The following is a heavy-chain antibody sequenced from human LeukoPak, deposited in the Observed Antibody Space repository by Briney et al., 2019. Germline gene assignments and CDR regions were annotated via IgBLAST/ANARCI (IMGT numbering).Heavy chain of an antibody. CDR2: IYHSGST. CDR1: GYSISSGYY. J-gene: IGHJ5*02. D-gene: IGHD3-9*01. Sequence: PSETLSLTCAVSGYSISSGYYWGWIRQPPGKGLEWIGSIYHSGSTYYNPSLKSRVTISVDTSKNQFSLKLSSVTAADTAVYYCARVLRHDLLFSNWFDPWGQGTLVTVSS. V-gene: IGHV4-38-2*01. CDR3: ARVLRHDLLFSNWFDP.